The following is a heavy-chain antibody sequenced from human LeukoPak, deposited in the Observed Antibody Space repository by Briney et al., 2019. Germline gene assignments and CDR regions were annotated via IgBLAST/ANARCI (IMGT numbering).Heavy chain of an antibody. CDR3: ARHWGYSYGYYYYYYYMDV. CDR1: GFTFSSYS. J-gene: IGHJ6*03. Sequence: GSLRLSCAASGFTFSSYSMNWARQAPGKGLEWIGEINHSGSTNYNPSLKSRVTISVDTSKNQFSLKLSSVTAADTAVYYCARHWGYSYGYYYYYYYMDVWGKGTTVTISS. CDR2: INHSGST. V-gene: IGHV4-34*01. D-gene: IGHD5-18*01.